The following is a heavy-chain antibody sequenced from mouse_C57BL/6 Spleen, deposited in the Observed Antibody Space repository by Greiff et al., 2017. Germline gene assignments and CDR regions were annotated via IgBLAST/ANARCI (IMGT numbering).Heavy chain of an antibody. CDR1: GYAFTNYL. V-gene: IGHV1-54*01. CDR3: VRWSTGPFAY. CDR2: INPGSGGT. Sequence: QVQLQQSGAELVRPGTSVKVSCKASGYAFTNYLIEWVKQRPGQGLEWIGVINPGSGGTNYTEKFKGKATLTADKSSSTAYMQLSSLTSEDSAVYFCVRWSTGPFAYWGQGTLVTVSA. J-gene: IGHJ3*01. D-gene: IGHD4-1*02.